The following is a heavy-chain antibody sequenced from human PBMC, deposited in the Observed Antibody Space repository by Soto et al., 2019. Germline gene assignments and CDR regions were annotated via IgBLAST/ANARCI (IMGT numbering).Heavy chain of an antibody. V-gene: IGHV3-30-3*01. CDR2: ISYDGSNK. J-gene: IGHJ4*02. D-gene: IGHD5-12*01. Sequence: QVQLVESGGGVVQPGRSLRLSCAASGFTFSSYAMHWVRQAPGKGLEWVAVISYDGSNKYYADSVKGRFTISRDNSKNTLYLQMNSLRAEDTAVYYCASRDGYNYYSDYWGQGTLVTVSS. CDR3: ASRDGYNYYSDY. CDR1: GFTFSSYA.